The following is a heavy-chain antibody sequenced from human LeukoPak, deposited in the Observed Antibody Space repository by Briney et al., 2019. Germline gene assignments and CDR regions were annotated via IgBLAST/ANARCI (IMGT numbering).Heavy chain of an antibody. CDR2: ISSSSSYI. CDR3: ARGVEYYDFWSGYYYAFDI. D-gene: IGHD3-3*01. CDR1: GFSVNVNF. J-gene: IGHJ3*02. V-gene: IGHV3-21*01. Sequence: PGGSLRLSCAVSGFSVNVNFMGWVRQAPGKGLEWVSSISSSSSYIYYADSVKGRFTISRDNAKNSLYLQMNSLRAEDTAVYYCARGVEYYDFWSGYYYAFDIWGQGTMVTVSS.